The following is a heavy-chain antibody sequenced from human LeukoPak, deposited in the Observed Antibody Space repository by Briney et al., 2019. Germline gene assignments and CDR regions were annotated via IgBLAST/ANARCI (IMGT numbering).Heavy chain of an antibody. Sequence: PGGSLRLSCAASGFTFSSYSMNWVRQAPGKGLEWVSSISSSSSSYIYYADSVKGRFTISRDNAKNSLYLQMNSLRAEDTAVYYCARDYCSSTSCYLPFDYWGQGTLVTVSS. CDR2: ISSSSSSYI. D-gene: IGHD2-2*01. J-gene: IGHJ4*02. CDR1: GFTFSSYS. CDR3: ARDYCSSTSCYLPFDY. V-gene: IGHV3-21*01.